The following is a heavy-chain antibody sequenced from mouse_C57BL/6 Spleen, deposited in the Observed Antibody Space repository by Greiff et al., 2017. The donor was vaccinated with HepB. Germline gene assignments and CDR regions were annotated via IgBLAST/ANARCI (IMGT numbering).Heavy chain of an antibody. V-gene: IGHV1-22*01. CDR2: INPNNGGT. Sequence: EVQLQQSGPELVKPGASVKMSCKASGYTFTDYNMHWVKQSHGKSLEWIGYINPNNGGTSYNQKFKGKATLTVNKSSSTAYMELRSLTSEDSAVYYCASPTVVYVGYYAMDYWGQGTSVTVSS. D-gene: IGHD1-1*01. CDR3: ASPTVVYVGYYAMDY. J-gene: IGHJ4*01. CDR1: GYTFTDYN.